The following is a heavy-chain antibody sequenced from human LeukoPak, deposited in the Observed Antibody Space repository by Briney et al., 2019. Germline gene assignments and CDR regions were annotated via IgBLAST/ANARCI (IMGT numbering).Heavy chain of an antibody. J-gene: IGHJ4*02. CDR3: AKDGSIVVVPAANFDY. CDR2: ISSSGSTI. CDR1: GFTFSSYA. D-gene: IGHD2-2*01. Sequence: GGSLRLSCAASGFTFSSYAMSWVRQAPGKGLEWVSYISSSGSTIYYAGSVKGRFTISRDNAKSSLYLQMNSLRAEDTAVYYCAKDGSIVVVPAANFDYWGQGTLVTVSS. V-gene: IGHV3-48*04.